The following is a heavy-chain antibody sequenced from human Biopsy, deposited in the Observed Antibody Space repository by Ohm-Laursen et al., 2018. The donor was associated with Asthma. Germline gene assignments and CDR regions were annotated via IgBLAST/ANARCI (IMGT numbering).Heavy chain of an antibody. CDR3: AKDVFPGWELRRGPDS. D-gene: IGHD1-26*01. V-gene: IGHV3-30*18. Sequence: SLRLSCAASGFTFSNYGMHWVRQAPGKGLDWVAVISFDGSNKNYTDSVKGRFTISRDNSRNTLHLQMNSLRAEDTAVYYCAKDVFPGWELRRGPDSWGQGTPVTVSS. J-gene: IGHJ4*02. CDR2: ISFDGSNK. CDR1: GFTFSNYG.